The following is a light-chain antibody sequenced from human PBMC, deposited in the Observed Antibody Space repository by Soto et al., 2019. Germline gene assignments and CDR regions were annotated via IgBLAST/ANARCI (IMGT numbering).Light chain of an antibody. CDR1: SGDIGSYNR. CDR2: EVT. Sequence: SVLTPPASLSGAPGQAVTISRPGTSGDIGSYNRVSWCQQHPGKAPKLIIYEVTDRPSGVSNRFSGSKSGNTASLTISGLQAEDEADYYCSSFTSRFTFVFGTGTKVTVL. V-gene: IGLV2-14*01. CDR3: SSFTSRFTFV. J-gene: IGLJ1*01.